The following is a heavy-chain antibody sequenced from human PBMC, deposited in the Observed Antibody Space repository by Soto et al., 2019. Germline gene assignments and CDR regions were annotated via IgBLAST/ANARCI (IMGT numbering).Heavy chain of an antibody. V-gene: IGHV3-11*05. CDR3: ARCLPGASYERSFDY. J-gene: IGHJ4*02. CDR1: GFSFRDYY. CDR2: ISSDSSYK. D-gene: IGHD3-22*01. Sequence: QVQLVESGGGLVKPGGSLRLSCAASGFSFRDYYMSWIRQAPGKGLEWVAYISSDSSYKNSAGSVRGRFTISRDNAKSSLYLQMNSLRAEDTAVYLCARCLPGASYERSFDYWGQGTPVTVSS.